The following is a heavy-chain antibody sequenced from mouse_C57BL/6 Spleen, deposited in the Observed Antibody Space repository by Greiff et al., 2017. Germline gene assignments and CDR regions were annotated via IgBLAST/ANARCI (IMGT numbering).Heavy chain of an antibody. CDR2: IWRGGST. V-gene: IGHV2-5*01. J-gene: IGHJ3*01. CDR3: AKQNNYDGFAY. CDR1: GFSLTSYG. Sequence: VQLQQSGPGLVQPSQSLSITCTVSGFSLTSYGVHWVRQSQGKGLEWLGVIWRGGSTDYNDAIMSRLSITKDNSKSQVFFKMNSRQADDTAIYYGAKQNNYDGFAYWGQGTLVTVSA. D-gene: IGHD5-1-1*01.